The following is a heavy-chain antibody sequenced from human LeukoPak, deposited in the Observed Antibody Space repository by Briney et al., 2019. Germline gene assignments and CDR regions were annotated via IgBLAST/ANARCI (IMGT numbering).Heavy chain of an antibody. Sequence: ASVKVSCKASRYTFTSYYMHWVRQAPGQGLEWMGIINPSGGSTSYAQKFQGRVTMTRDTSTSTVYMELSSLRSEDTAVYYCARGTVGATFYYYYYMDVWGKGTTVTISS. V-gene: IGHV1-46*01. J-gene: IGHJ6*03. CDR2: INPSGGST. CDR3: ARGTVGATFYYYYYMDV. D-gene: IGHD1-26*01. CDR1: RYTFTSYY.